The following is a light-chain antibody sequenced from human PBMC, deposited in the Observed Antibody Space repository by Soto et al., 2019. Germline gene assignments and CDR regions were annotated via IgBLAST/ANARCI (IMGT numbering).Light chain of an antibody. CDR1: QSIAQY. J-gene: IGKJ5*01. Sequence: IPMTHSRSSLSGFVVGKLIMTCQASQSIAQYLNWYQQKPGKAPKLLSYAASTLQSGVPSTFSGSGFGTDFTLTISSLQTEDFATYDGQQNYSPPPITVRQGTRLEIK. V-gene: IGKV1-39*01. CDR2: AAS. CDR3: QQNYSPPPIT.